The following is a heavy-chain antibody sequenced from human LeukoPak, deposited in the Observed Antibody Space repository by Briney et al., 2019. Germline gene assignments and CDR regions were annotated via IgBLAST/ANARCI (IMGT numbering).Heavy chain of an antibody. Sequence: GGSLRLSCAASGFTFSSYGIHWVRQAPGKGLEWVAFIRYDGSNKYYADSVKGRFTISRDNAKNSLYLQMNSLRAEDTAVYYCAGAWDSSGYYYVPFDYWGQGTLVTVSS. J-gene: IGHJ4*02. CDR3: AGAWDSSGYYYVPFDY. V-gene: IGHV3-30*02. CDR2: IRYDGSNK. CDR1: GFTFSSYG. D-gene: IGHD3-22*01.